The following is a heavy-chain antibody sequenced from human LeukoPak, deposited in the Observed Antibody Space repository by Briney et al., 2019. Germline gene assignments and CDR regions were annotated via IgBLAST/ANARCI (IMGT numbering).Heavy chain of an antibody. Sequence: SETLSLTCTVSGGSITGYYWNWIRQPPGQGLEWLGRVYSSGGSKYNPSLTSRGSMSVDKSKNNFSQLLTSLPGAETAAYYCGIEEFLHEIDSSGYFVYWGQGTLVTVSS. CDR3: GIEEFLHEIDSSGYFVY. CDR1: GGSITGYY. J-gene: IGHJ4*02. D-gene: IGHD3-22*01. CDR2: VYSSGGS. V-gene: IGHV4-4*07.